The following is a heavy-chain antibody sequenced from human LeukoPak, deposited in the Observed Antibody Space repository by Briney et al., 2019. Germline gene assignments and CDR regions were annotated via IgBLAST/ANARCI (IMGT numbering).Heavy chain of an antibody. CDR3: ARGAAAGLFDY. D-gene: IGHD6-13*01. Sequence: NPSETLSLTCAVYGVSFSGYYWSWIRQPPGKGLEWIGEINHSGSTNYNPSLKSRVTISVDTSKNQFSLKLSSVTAADTAVYYCARGAAAGLFDYWGQGTLVTVSS. V-gene: IGHV4-34*01. J-gene: IGHJ4*02. CDR2: INHSGST. CDR1: GVSFSGYY.